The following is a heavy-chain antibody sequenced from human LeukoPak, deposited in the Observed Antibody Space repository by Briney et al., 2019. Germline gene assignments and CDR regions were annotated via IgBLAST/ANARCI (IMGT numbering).Heavy chain of an antibody. CDR3: ATDQGRGAAAGLFDY. Sequence: ASVKVSCKVSGYTLTELSMHWVRQAPGKGLEWMGGFDPEDGETIYAQKFQGRVTMTEDTSTDTAYMELSSLRSEDTAVYYCATDQGRGAAAGLFDYWGRGTLVTVSS. CDR1: GYTLTELS. J-gene: IGHJ4*02. D-gene: IGHD6-13*01. CDR2: FDPEDGET. V-gene: IGHV1-24*01.